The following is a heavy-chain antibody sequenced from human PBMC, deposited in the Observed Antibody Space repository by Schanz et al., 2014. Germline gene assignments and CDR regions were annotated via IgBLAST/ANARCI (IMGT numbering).Heavy chain of an antibody. Sequence: VQLVESGGGVVQPGRSLRLSCAASGITLSGYGLHWVRQAPGKGLEWAANIKQDGSEKYYVDSVKGRFTISRDNAKKSLYLRMNSLRAEDTAVYYCAKDFVPLVQQLIRSGGAHLDHWGQGTLVTVSS. D-gene: IGHD6-13*01. CDR1: GITLSGYG. V-gene: IGHV3-7*01. CDR2: IKQDGSEK. J-gene: IGHJ4*02. CDR3: AKDFVPLVQQLIRSGGAHLDH.